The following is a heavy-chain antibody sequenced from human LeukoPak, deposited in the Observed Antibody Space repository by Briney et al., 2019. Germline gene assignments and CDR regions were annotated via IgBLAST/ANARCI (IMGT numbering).Heavy chain of an antibody. CDR3: ARGHFGVVIPIGPYFDY. D-gene: IGHD3-3*01. Sequence: GGSLRLSCTASGFTFSNYAMSWVRQAPGKGLEWVSAISGNGGSTFDADSVKGRFTISRDNSKNTLYLQMNSLRAEDTAVYYCARGHFGVVIPIGPYFDYWGQGTLVTVSS. J-gene: IGHJ4*02. CDR1: GFTFSNYA. V-gene: IGHV3-23*01. CDR2: ISGNGGST.